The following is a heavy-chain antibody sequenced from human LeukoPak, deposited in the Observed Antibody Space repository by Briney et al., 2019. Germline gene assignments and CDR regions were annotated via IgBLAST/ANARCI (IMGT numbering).Heavy chain of an antibody. D-gene: IGHD3-9*01. J-gene: IGHJ4*02. CDR2: IYTSGST. V-gene: IGHV4-61*02. Sequence: SETLSLTCTVSGGSISSGSYYWSWIRQPAGKGLEWIGRIYTSGSTNYNPSLKSRVTISVDTSKNQFSLKLSSVTAADTAVYYCARDPGVNYDVLTGYHMDYFDYWGQGTLVTVSS. CDR3: ARDPGVNYDVLTGYHMDYFDY. CDR1: GGSISSGSYY.